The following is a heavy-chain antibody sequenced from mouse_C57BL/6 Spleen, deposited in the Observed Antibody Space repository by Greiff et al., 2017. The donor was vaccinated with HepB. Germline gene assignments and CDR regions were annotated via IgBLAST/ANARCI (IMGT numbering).Heavy chain of an antibody. D-gene: IGHD3-1*01. CDR3: ARPSGAWFAY. V-gene: IGHV1-7*01. CDR2: INPSSGYT. Sequence: VQLQQSGAELAKPGASVKLSCKASGYTFTSYWMHWVKQRPGQGLEWIGYINPSSGYTKYNQKFKDKATLTADKSYSTAYMKLSSLTYKDSACYYCARPSGAWFAYWGQGTLVTVSA. CDR1: GYTFTSYW. J-gene: IGHJ3*01.